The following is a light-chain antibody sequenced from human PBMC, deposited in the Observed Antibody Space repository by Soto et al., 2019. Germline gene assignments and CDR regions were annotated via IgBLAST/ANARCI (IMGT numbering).Light chain of an antibody. J-gene: IGKJ1*01. V-gene: IGKV3-20*01. CDR3: QQYNSYSWT. CDR2: GAS. Sequence: EMVLAQSPGTLSLSPGERATLSCRASQSISSSYLAWYQQRPGQAPRLLIYGASSRATGIPDRFRGSGSGTEFTLTIISLQPDDFATYYCQQYNSYSWTFGQGTKVDIK. CDR1: QSISSSY.